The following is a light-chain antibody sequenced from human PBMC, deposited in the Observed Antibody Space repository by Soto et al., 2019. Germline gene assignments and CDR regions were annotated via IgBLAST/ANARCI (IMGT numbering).Light chain of an antibody. V-gene: IGLV1-44*01. CDR3: AAWDDSLNGVV. J-gene: IGLJ2*01. CDR1: SSNIASNT. Sequence: QTVLTQPPSACGTPGQRVTISCSGSSSNIASNTVNWYQQLPGTAPKVLIYTDNQRPSGVPDRFSGSKSGTSASLAISGLQSEDEADYYCAAWDDSLNGVVFGGGTKLTVL. CDR2: TDN.